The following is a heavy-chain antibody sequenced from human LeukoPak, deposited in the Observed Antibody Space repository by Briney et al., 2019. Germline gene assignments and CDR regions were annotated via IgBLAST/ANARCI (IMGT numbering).Heavy chain of an antibody. D-gene: IGHD3-10*01. Sequence: SETLSLTCTVSGGSINGYYWSWIRQSPGKGLESLGYIYYTGSTNYNPSLKSRVTISVDTSKNQFSLTLSSVTAADTAVYYCARDGDYGSGSYYPPPLYYFDYWGQGTLVTVSS. CDR3: ARDGDYGSGSYYPPPLYYFDY. J-gene: IGHJ4*02. CDR1: GGSINGYY. V-gene: IGHV4-59*12. CDR2: IYYTGST.